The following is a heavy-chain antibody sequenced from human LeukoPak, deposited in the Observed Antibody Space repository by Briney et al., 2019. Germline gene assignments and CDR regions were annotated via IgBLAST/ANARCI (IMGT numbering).Heavy chain of an antibody. V-gene: IGHV3-23*01. D-gene: IGHD4-17*01. CDR2: ISGSGGST. J-gene: IGHJ6*03. CDR1: GFTFSSYA. Sequence: GGSLRLSCAASGFTFSSYAMSWVRQAPGKGLEWVSAISGSGGSTYYADSVKGRFTISRDNSKNTLYLQMGSLRAEDMAVYYCARDSTVTTRYYYYYYMGVWGKGTTVTISS. CDR3: ARDSTVTTRYYYYYYMGV.